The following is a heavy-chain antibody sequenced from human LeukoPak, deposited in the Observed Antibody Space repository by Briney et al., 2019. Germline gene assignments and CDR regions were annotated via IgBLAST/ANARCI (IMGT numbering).Heavy chain of an antibody. V-gene: IGHV4-59*01. CDR2: IYYSGST. CDR1: GGSIGSYY. Sequence: SETLSLTCTVSGGSIGSYYWSWIRQPPGKGLEWIGYIYYSGSTNYNPSLKGRVTISVDTSKNQFSLKLSSVTAADTAVYYCAREGRYSGSYYVDYWGQGTLVTVSS. D-gene: IGHD1-26*01. J-gene: IGHJ4*02. CDR3: AREGRYSGSYYVDY.